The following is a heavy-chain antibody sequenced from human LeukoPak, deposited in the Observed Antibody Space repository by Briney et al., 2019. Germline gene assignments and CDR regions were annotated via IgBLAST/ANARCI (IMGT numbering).Heavy chain of an antibody. CDR3: ARHSGSYGPFDY. V-gene: IGHV4-59*08. CDR1: RGSISSYY. Sequence: KPSETLSLTCNVSRGSISSYYWSWIRQPPGKGLEWIGYIYYSGSTNYNPSLKSRVTISVDTSENRFSLKLTSVTAADTAVYYCARHSGSYGPFDYWGQGTLVTVSS. CDR2: IYYSGST. D-gene: IGHD1-26*01. J-gene: IGHJ4*02.